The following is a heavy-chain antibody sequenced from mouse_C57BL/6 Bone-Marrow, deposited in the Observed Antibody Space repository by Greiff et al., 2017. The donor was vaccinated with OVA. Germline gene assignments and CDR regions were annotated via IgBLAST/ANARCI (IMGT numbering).Heavy chain of an antibody. Sequence: VKLMESGAELVKPGASVKLSCKASGYTFTRYWMHWVKQRPGQGLEWIGMIHPNSGSTNYNEKFKSKATLTVDKSSSTAYMQLSSLTSEDSAVYYCARTYYGSSYAMDYWGQGTSVTVSS. J-gene: IGHJ4*01. CDR2: IHPNSGST. CDR3: ARTYYGSSYAMDY. V-gene: IGHV1-64*01. D-gene: IGHD1-1*01. CDR1: GYTFTRYW.